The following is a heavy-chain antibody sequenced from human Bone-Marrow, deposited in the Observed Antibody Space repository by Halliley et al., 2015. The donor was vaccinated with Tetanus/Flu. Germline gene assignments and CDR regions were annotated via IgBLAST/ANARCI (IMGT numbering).Heavy chain of an antibody. CDR1: GGSLRNSY. CDR2: TYHTGST. CDR3: ARGRRGLHPFVFDI. J-gene: IGHJ3*02. V-gene: IGHV4-59*01. Sequence: GLVKPSETLSLTCTVSGGSLRNSYWNWIRQSPGTGLECIGYTYHTGSTNYNPSLKNRVSISVDLSTNQFSLKLASVTAEDTAIYYCARGRRGLHPFVFDIWGQGRMVTVSS.